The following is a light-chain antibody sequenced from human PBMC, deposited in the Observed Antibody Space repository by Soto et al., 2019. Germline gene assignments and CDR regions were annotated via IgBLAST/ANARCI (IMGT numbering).Light chain of an antibody. CDR2: WAS. Sequence: DIVMTQSPDSLAVSLGERATINCKSSQSVLYSSKNKNYLAWYQQKPGQVPKLLIYWASTQESGVPDRFSGSGSGTDFTLTISSLQAEDVAVYYCQQYYTTPFTFGPGTKVDIK. V-gene: IGKV4-1*01. CDR1: QSVLYSSKNKNY. CDR3: QQYYTTPFT. J-gene: IGKJ3*01.